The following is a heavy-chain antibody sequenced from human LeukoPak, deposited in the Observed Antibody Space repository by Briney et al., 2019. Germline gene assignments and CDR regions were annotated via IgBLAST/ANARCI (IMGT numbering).Heavy chain of an antibody. D-gene: IGHD6-19*01. Sequence: SQTLSLTCTVSGGSISDGGYYWSWIRQHPGKGLEWIGYIYYSGTTYYNPSLKSRVIISVDTSKNQFPLKLSSVTAADTAVYYCARARFWGRPGIAVAGTKRGNFDYWGQGTLVTVSS. CDR1: GGSISDGGYY. CDR2: IYYSGTT. J-gene: IGHJ4*02. CDR3: ARARFWGRPGIAVAGTKRGNFDY. V-gene: IGHV4-31*03.